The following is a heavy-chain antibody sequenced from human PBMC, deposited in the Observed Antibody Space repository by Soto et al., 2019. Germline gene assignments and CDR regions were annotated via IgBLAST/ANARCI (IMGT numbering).Heavy chain of an antibody. Sequence: EVQVVESGGALVQPGGSLRLSCAASGFTFSSYSMNWVRQAPGKGLEWLSYISSASSTIYYADSVKGRFTISRDNAQNSLYLQMNSLRAEDTAVYYCAILPSLYTSGLYVEYYYYYGMDVWGQGTTVTVSS. CDR2: ISSASSTI. CDR1: GFTFSSYS. J-gene: IGHJ6*02. V-gene: IGHV3-48*01. D-gene: IGHD6-19*01. CDR3: AILPSLYTSGLYVEYYYYYGMDV.